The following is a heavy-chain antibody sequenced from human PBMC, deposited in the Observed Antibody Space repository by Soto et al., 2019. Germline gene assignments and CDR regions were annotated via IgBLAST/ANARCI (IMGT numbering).Heavy chain of an antibody. CDR1: GFTFSTSS. CDR3: ARVIWSGYLTSDY. Sequence: EVQLVESGGGLGQPGGSLRLSCVVSGFTFSTSSMNWVRQAPGKGLERVSYISSSSNTIYADSVKGRFTISRDNAKNSLYLQMNSLRDDDTSVYYCARVIWSGYLTSDYWGQGTLVTVSS. CDR2: ISSSSNTI. V-gene: IGHV3-48*02. D-gene: IGHD3-3*01. J-gene: IGHJ4*02.